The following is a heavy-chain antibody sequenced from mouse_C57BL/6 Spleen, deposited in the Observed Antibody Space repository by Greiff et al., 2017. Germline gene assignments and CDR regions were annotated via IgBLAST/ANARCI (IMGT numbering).Heavy chain of an antibody. D-gene: IGHD1-1*01. V-gene: IGHV1-18*01. J-gene: IGHJ1*03. CDR2: INPNNGGT. Sequence: EVQLQQSGPELVKPGASVKIPCKASGYTFTDYNMDWVKQSHGKSLEWIGDINPNNGGTIYNQKFKGKATLTVDKSSSTAYMELRSLTSEDTAVYYCARPYCYGSSYGWYFDVWGTGTTVTVSS. CDR1: GYTFTDYN. CDR3: ARPYCYGSSYGWYFDV.